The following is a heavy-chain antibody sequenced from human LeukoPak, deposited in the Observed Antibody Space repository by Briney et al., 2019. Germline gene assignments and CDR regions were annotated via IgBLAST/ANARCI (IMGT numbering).Heavy chain of an antibody. CDR1: GFTFSSYS. CDR2: ISSSSSYI. J-gene: IGHJ4*02. V-gene: IGHV3-21*01. CDR3: ARDQGWELDYFDY. Sequence: GGSLRLSCAASGFTFSSYSMNWVRQAPGKGLEWVSSISSSSSYIYYADSVKGRFTISRDNAKNSLYLQMNSLRAEDTAVYYCARDQGWELDYFDYWGQGTLVTVSS. D-gene: IGHD1-26*01.